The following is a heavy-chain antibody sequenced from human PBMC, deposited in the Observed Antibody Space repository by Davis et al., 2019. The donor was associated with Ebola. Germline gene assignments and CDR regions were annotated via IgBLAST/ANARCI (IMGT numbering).Heavy chain of an antibody. D-gene: IGHD3-10*01. CDR1: GYTFTDYL. CDR3: ASGEFVDF. CDR2: INPSIGNT. J-gene: IGHJ4*02. Sequence: ASVKVSCKASGYTFTDYLMHWVRQAPGQGLEWMGLINPSIGNTSLAQKFQGRVTLTRDTSTSTVHRDLNSLKSEDTAIYYCASGEFVDFWGQGTLVTVSS. V-gene: IGHV1-46*01.